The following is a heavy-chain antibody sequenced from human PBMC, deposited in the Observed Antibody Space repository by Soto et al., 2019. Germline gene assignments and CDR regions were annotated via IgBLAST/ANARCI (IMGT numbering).Heavy chain of an antibody. CDR3: ARDSSASNYGDYVVWENSVGYCVL. CDR1: GGTFSSYT. Sequence: QVQLVQSGAEVKKPGSSVKVSCKASGGTFSSYTISWVRQAPGQGLEWMGRIIPILGIANYAQKFQGRVTITADKSTSTAYMELSRLRSEDTAVYYCARDSSASNYGDYVVWENSVGYCVLLGRGTLVTVSS. D-gene: IGHD4-17*01. J-gene: IGHJ2*01. V-gene: IGHV1-69*08. CDR2: IIPILGIA.